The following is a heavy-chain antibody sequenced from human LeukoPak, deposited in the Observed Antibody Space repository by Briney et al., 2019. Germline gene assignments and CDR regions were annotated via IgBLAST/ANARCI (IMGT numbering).Heavy chain of an antibody. CDR3: ARVSNGYNYVGAFDI. V-gene: IGHV1-2*02. D-gene: IGHD5-24*01. CDR1: GYTFTGYF. J-gene: IGHJ3*02. CDR2: INPNSGGT. Sequence: ASVKVSCKASGYTFTGYFMHWVRQAPGQGLEWMGWINPNSGGTNYAQKFQGRVTMTRDTSTSTVYMELSSLRSEDTAVYYCARVSNGYNYVGAFDIWGQGTMVTVSS.